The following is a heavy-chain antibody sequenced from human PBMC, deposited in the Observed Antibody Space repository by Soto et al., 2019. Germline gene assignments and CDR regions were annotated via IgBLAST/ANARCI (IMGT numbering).Heavy chain of an antibody. CDR2: ISWNSGSI. D-gene: IGHD5-12*01. V-gene: IGHV3-9*01. CDR3: AKDSREDGGYELDY. CDR1: GFTFDDYA. Sequence: EVQLVESGGGLVQPGRSLRLSCAASGFTFDDYAMHWVRQAPGKGLEWVSGISWNSGSIGYADSVKGRFTISRDNAKNSLYLQMNSLRAEDTALYYCAKDSREDGGYELDYWGQGTLVTVSS. J-gene: IGHJ4*02.